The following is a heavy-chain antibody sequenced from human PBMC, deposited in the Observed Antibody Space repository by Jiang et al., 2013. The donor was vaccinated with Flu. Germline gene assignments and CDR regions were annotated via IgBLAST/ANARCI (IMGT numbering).Heavy chain of an antibody. CDR2: INTNTGNP. J-gene: IGHJ2*01. CDR3: ARVPPDWYFDL. V-gene: IGHV7-4-1*02. Sequence: EWMGWINTNTGNPTYAQGFTGRFVFSLDTSVSTAYLQISSLKAEDTAVYYCARVPPDWYFDLWGRGTLVTVSS.